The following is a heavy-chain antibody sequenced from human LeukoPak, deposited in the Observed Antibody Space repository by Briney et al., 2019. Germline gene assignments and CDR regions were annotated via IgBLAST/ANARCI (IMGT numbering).Heavy chain of an antibody. J-gene: IGHJ4*02. Sequence: ASVKVSCKASGYTFTGYYMHWVRQAPGQGLEWMGWINPNSGGTNYAQKFQGRVTMTRDTSISTAYMELSRLRSDDTAVYYCARDKDDYVWGSYRRNIPFDYRGQGTLVTVSS. CDR1: GYTFTGYY. V-gene: IGHV1-2*02. CDR3: ARDKDDYVWGSYRRNIPFDY. D-gene: IGHD3-16*02. CDR2: INPNSGGT.